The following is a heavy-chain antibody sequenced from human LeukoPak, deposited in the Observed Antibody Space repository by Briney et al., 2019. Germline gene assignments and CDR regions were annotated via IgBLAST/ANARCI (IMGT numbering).Heavy chain of an antibody. CDR2: IYYSGST. D-gene: IGHD6-13*01. CDR1: GGSISSYY. J-gene: IGHJ4*02. CDR3: ARVAAAGRLDY. Sequence: SETLSLTCTVSGGSISSYYWSWVRQPPGKGLEWIGYIYYSGSTNYNPSLTSRVTISVDTSKNQFSLKLSSVTAADTAVYYCARVAAAGRLDYWGQGTLVTVSS. V-gene: IGHV4-59*01.